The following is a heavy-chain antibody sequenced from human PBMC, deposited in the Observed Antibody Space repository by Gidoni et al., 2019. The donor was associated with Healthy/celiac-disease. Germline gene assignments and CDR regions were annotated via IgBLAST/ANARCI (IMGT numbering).Heavy chain of an antibody. CDR1: GFTFDDYA. J-gene: IGHJ6*02. CDR2: ISWNSGSI. V-gene: IGHV3-9*01. Sequence: EVQLVESGGGLVQPGRSLRLSCAASGFTFDDYAMHWVRQAPGKGLEWVSGISWNSGSIGYADSVKGRFTISRDNAKNSLYLQMNSLRAEDTALYYCAKGLTMIGAGTYGMDVWGQGTTVTVSS. CDR3: AKGLTMIGAGTYGMDV. D-gene: IGHD3-22*01.